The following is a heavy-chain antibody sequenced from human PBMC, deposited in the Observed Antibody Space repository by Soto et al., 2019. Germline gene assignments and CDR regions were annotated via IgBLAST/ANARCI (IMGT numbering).Heavy chain of an antibody. D-gene: IGHD3-22*01. Sequence: VGSLRLSCAASGFNFNSYAMHWVRQAPGEGLEWVAVISYDGNNKYYADSVRGRFTISRDNSKNTLYLQMNSLRTEDTAVYYCASSSGSGYQNFSDPWGQGSLVTVSS. V-gene: IGHV3-30-3*01. CDR3: ASSSGSGYQNFSDP. CDR1: GFNFNSYA. J-gene: IGHJ5*02. CDR2: ISYDGNNK.